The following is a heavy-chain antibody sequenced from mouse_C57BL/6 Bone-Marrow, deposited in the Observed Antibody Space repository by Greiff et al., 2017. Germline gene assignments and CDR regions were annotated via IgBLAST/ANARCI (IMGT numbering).Heavy chain of an antibody. CDR1: GFTFSDYG. Sequence: EVKLMESGGGLVKPGGSLKLSCAASGFTFSDYGMHWVRQAPEKGLEWVAYISSGSSTIYYAETVKGRFTISRDNAKNTLFLQMTCLSSENTAMSYCARMNCGGDFDYWGQGTTLTVSS. CDR3: ARMNCGGDFDY. V-gene: IGHV5-17*01. D-gene: IGHD4-1*01. CDR2: ISSGSSTI. J-gene: IGHJ2*01.